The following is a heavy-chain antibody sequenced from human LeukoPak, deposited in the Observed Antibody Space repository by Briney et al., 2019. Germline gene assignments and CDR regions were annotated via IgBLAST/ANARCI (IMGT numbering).Heavy chain of an antibody. J-gene: IGHJ4*02. CDR1: YGSFSCYY. CDR2: FNHSGST. CDR3: MRELHGDSKDY. Sequence: SETLSLTWAVDYGSFSCYYWSWIRKPPGEGQEWIGEFNHSGSTNYNPSLKSRVTISVDTSKNHVSLTLSSVTAADTDVYYCMRELHGDSKDYWGQGNPVTVSS. D-gene: IGHD4-17*01. V-gene: IGHV4-34*01.